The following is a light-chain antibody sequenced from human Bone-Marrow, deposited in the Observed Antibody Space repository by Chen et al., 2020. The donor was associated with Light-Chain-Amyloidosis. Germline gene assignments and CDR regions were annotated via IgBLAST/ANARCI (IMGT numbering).Light chain of an antibody. CDR1: SGSIATNY. V-gene: IGLV6-57*01. CDR3: QSYQGRSQEV. CDR2: EHD. Sequence: NFMLTQPHSVSESPGKTVIISCTRSSGSIATNYVQWYQQRPGSSPTTVIYEHDQRPSGVPDRFSDAIDRSSNSGSLTISGLKTEDDADYCGQSYQGRSQEVFGGGTKLTVL. J-gene: IGLJ3*02.